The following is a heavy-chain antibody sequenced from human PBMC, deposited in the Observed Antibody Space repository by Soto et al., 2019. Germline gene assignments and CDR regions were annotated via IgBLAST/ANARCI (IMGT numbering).Heavy chain of an antibody. V-gene: IGHV5-10-1*01. J-gene: IGHJ6*02. Sequence: GESRTISCKGSGYIFTRYWISWVRQMPGKGLEWMGMIDPSDSYTNYSPSFQGHVTISADNSISTAYLQWSSLKASDTAMYYCARLSIVLTAYGMDGSGQGNXVTVSS. CDR3: ARLSIVLTAYGMDG. CDR1: GYIFTRYW. CDR2: IDPSDSYT. D-gene: IGHD2-8*01.